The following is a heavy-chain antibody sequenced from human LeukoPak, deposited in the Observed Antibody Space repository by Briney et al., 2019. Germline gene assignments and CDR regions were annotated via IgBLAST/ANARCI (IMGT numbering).Heavy chain of an antibody. CDR3: ARSPNKDGGYPLRSPVDY. V-gene: IGHV3-64*01. CDR2: MSSNGGST. D-gene: IGHD4-17*01. J-gene: IGHJ4*02. CDR1: GFTFSSYA. Sequence: GGSLRLSCAASGFTFSSYAMHWGRQAPGKGLEYVSAMSSNGGSTYYANSVKGRCTISRDNSKNTLYLQMGSLRAEDTAVYYCARSPNKDGGYPLRSPVDYWGQGTLVTVSS.